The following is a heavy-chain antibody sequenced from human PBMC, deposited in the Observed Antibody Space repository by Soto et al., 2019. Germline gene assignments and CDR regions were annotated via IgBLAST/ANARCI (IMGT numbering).Heavy chain of an antibody. D-gene: IGHD5-12*01. CDR1: DYSISRSGYY. V-gene: IGHV4-39*01. J-gene: IGHJ4*02. CDR2: ISYSGTT. Sequence: QPQLQESGPGLVKPSETLSLTCTVSDYSISRSGYYWAWVRQPPGKGLEWIGSISYSGTTFYNPSLKSRVTXYXXTSKNKFSLKLRSVTAADTAVYYCARRDIVATIDYWGQGILVTVSS. CDR3: ARRDIVATIDY.